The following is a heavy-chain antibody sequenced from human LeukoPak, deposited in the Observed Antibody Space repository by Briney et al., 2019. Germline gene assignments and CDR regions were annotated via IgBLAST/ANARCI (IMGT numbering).Heavy chain of an antibody. V-gene: IGHV4-31*03. J-gene: IGHJ5*02. CDR2: IYYSGST. CDR3: ALELGTRYSVFDP. D-gene: IGHD5/OR15-5a*01. CDR1: GGSISSGGYY. Sequence: PSETLSLTCTVSGGSISSGGYYWSWIRQHPGKGLEWIGYIYYSGSTYYNPSLKSRVTISVDTSKNQFSLKLSSVTAADTAVYYCALELGTRYSVFDPWGQGTLATVSS.